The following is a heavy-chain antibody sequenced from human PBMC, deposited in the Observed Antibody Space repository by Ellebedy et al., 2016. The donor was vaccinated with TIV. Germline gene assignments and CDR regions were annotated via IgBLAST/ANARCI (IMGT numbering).Heavy chain of an antibody. Sequence: PGGSLRLSCAASGFTVSNNYMRWVRQDQGKGMEWVSLVYSTGDTHYADFVKGRFTISRDNSKNTLYLQMNSLRVEDTAVYYCARDGGAARTAPPDYWGQGTLVTVSS. D-gene: IGHD6-6*01. CDR1: GFTVSNNY. CDR2: VYSTGDT. J-gene: IGHJ4*02. V-gene: IGHV3-66*01. CDR3: ARDGGAARTAPPDY.